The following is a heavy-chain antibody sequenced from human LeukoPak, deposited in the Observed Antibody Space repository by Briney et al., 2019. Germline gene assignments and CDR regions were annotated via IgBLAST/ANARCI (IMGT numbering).Heavy chain of an antibody. V-gene: IGHV3-23*01. J-gene: IGHJ3*02. CDR2: ISDSGGST. D-gene: IGHD1-26*01. Sequence: GGSLRLSCAASGFTFSSYAMSWVRQAPGKGLEWVSTISDSGGSTYYADSVKGRFTISRDNSKNTLDLQMNSLRAEDTAVYYCARELSRAFEIWGQGTVVTVAP. CDR1: GFTFSSYA. CDR3: ARELSRAFEI.